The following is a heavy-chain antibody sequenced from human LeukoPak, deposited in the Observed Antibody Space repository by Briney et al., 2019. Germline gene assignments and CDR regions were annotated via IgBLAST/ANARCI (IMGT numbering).Heavy chain of an antibody. D-gene: IGHD2-2*01. CDR1: GFTFSSYS. V-gene: IGHV3-21*01. Sequence: GGSLRLSCAASGFTFSSYSMNWVRQAPGKGLEWASSISSSSSYIYYADSVKGRFTISRDNAKNSLYLQMNSLRAEDTAVYYCAREDCSSTSCYFDYWGQGTLVTVSS. J-gene: IGHJ4*02. CDR3: AREDCSSTSCYFDY. CDR2: ISSSSSYI.